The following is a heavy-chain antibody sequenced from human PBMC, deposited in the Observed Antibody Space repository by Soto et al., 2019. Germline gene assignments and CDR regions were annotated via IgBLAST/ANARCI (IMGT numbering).Heavy chain of an antibody. Sequence: GGSLRLSRAASGFTFSSYAMSWVRQAPGKGLEWVSAISGSGGSTYYADSVKGRFTISRDNSKNTLYLQMNSLRAEDTAVYYCAKVRYCSSTSCWDFDYWGQGTLVT. J-gene: IGHJ4*02. CDR3: AKVRYCSSTSCWDFDY. CDR2: ISGSGGST. D-gene: IGHD2-2*01. CDR1: GFTFSSYA. V-gene: IGHV3-23*01.